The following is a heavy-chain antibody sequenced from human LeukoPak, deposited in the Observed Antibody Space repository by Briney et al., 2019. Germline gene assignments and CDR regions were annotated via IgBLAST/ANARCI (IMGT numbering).Heavy chain of an antibody. CDR1: GFTFSSYE. Sequence: PGGSLRLSCAASGFTFSSYEMNWVRQAPGKGLEWVSSISSSSSYIYYADSVKGRFTISRDNAKNSLYLQMNSLRAEDTAVYYCARDFPDIVVVPAAILDYWGQGTLVTVSS. J-gene: IGHJ4*02. V-gene: IGHV3-21*01. CDR2: ISSSSSYI. CDR3: ARDFPDIVVVPAAILDY. D-gene: IGHD2-2*01.